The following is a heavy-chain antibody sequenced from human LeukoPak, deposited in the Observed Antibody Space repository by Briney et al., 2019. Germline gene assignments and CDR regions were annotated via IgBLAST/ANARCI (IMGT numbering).Heavy chain of an antibody. CDR2: TYYRSKWYN. Sequence: SQTLSLTCAISGDSVSNSSAAWNCIRQSPSRGLECLGRTYYRSKWYNDYAVSVKSRITVNPDTSKNQFSLQLNSLTPEDTAVYYCARGGGRFDYWSQGTLVTVSS. J-gene: IGHJ4*02. V-gene: IGHV6-1*01. CDR1: GDSVSNSSAA. CDR3: ARGGGRFDY.